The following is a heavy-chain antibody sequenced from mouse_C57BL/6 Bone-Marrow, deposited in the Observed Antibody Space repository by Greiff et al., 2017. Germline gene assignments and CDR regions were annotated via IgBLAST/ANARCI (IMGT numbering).Heavy chain of an antibody. V-gene: IGHV1-54*01. CDR2: LNPGSGGT. CDR1: GYAFTNYL. D-gene: IGHD2-2*01. J-gene: IGHJ2*01. Sequence: QVQLQQSGAELVRPGTSVKVSCKASGYAFTNYLIEWVKQRPGQGLEWIGVLNPGSGGTNYNEKFKGKATLTADKSSSTAYMQLSSLTSEDSAVXFDARSYGYDGYYFDYWGQGTTLTVSS. CDR3: ARSYGYDGYYFDY.